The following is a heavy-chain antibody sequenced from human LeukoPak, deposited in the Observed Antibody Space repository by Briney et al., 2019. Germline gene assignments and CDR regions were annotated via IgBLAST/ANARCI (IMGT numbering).Heavy chain of an antibody. Sequence: ASLKVSCKVSGYTLTDYYMHWVQQAPGKGLEWMALVDPEDGEAIYAEKFQGRVTITADTSTDTAYMELSSLRSEDTAVYYCATEVVVRVRGVTYLDYWGQGTLVTVSS. V-gene: IGHV1-69-2*01. J-gene: IGHJ4*02. CDR1: GYTLTDYY. CDR3: ATEVVVRVRGVTYLDY. D-gene: IGHD3-10*01. CDR2: VDPEDGEA.